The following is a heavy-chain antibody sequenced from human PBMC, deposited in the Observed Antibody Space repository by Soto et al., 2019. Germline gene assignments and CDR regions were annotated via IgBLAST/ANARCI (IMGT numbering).Heavy chain of an antibody. Sequence: EVQLLESGGGLEQPGGSLRLSCAASGFTFDRFAMTWVRQAPGKGLEWVSAISASGGSTFYADSVKGRFTISRDSSKNTLYLQMNSLRADDTAVYYCARGAVRPDSWGQGTLVTVSS. V-gene: IGHV3-23*01. J-gene: IGHJ4*02. CDR3: ARGAVRPDS. CDR1: GFTFDRFA. D-gene: IGHD6-19*01. CDR2: ISASGGST.